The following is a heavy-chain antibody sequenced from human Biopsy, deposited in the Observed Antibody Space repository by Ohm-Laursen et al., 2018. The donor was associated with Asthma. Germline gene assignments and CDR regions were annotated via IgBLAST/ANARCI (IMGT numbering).Heavy chain of an antibody. V-gene: IGHV3-30*18. D-gene: IGHD1-26*01. CDR2: ISFDGSNK. J-gene: IGHJ4*02. CDR3: AKDVFPGWELRRGPDY. Sequence: LRLSCPDSGLTFRNYGMHWVRQTTGKGLDWAAVISFDGSNKNYTDSVKGRFTISRDNPRNTLHLQMNSLRAEDTAVYYCAKDVFPGWELRRGPDYWGQGTLVTVSS. CDR1: GLTFRNYG.